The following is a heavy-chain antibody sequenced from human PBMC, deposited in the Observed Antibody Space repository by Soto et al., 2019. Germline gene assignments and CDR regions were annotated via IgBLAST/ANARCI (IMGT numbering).Heavy chain of an antibody. CDR2: IIPIFGTA. J-gene: IGHJ4*02. D-gene: IGHD6-13*01. V-gene: IGHV1-69*12. CDR1: GGTFSSYA. CDR3: ARGKQQLVMKPHYFDY. Sequence: QVQLVQSGAAVKKPGSSVKVSCKASGGTFSSYAISWVRQAPGQGLEWMGGIIPIFGTANYAQKFQGRVTITADESTSTAYMELSSLRSEDTAVYYCARGKQQLVMKPHYFDYWGQGTLVTVSS.